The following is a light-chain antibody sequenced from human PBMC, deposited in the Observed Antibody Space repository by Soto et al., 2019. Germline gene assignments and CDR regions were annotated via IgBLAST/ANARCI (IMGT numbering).Light chain of an antibody. J-gene: IGLJ2*01. V-gene: IGLV1-47*01. CDR2: RDD. CDR1: DSNIGNNY. Sequence: QSALTQPPSASGTPGQRVTISCSGSDSNIGNNYIYWYQQVPGTAPKLLIHRDDQRPSGVPDRFSGSKSATSGSLAISGLRSEDEADYYCAAWDDSLSGPVFGGGTQLTVL. CDR3: AAWDDSLSGPV.